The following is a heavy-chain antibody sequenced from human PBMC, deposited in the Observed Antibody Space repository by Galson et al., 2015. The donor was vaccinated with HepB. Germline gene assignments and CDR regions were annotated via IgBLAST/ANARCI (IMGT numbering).Heavy chain of an antibody. Sequence: TLSLTCAVSGGSISSGGYSWSWLRQPPGKGLEWIGYIYHSGSTYYNPSLKSRVTISVDRSKNQFSLKLSSVTAADTAVYYCASAYCSSTSCKGSYYYMDVWGKGTTVTVSS. CDR2: IYHSGST. V-gene: IGHV4-30-2*01. J-gene: IGHJ6*03. D-gene: IGHD2-2*01. CDR3: ASAYCSSTSCKGSYYYMDV. CDR1: GGSISSGGYS.